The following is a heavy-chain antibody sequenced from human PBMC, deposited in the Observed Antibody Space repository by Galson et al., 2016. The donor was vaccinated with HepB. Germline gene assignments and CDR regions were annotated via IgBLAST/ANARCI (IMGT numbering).Heavy chain of an antibody. Sequence: SLRLSCAASGFTFSSYWMTWVRQAPGKGPEWMAHINEDGSKKYYVESVKGRFTISRDNAKNSLYLQMDSLRAEVTAVYSCVTERRTSSWCFWGQGTLVTVSS. D-gene: IGHD6-13*01. J-gene: IGHJ1*01. CDR2: INEDGSKK. CDR3: VTERRTSSWCF. CDR1: GFTFSSYW. V-gene: IGHV3-7*01.